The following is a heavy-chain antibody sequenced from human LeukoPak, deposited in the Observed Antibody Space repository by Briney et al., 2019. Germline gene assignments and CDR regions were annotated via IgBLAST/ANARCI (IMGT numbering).Heavy chain of an antibody. Sequence: PGRSLSLSCPVSGFTFGSYGMHWVRQAPGKGLEWVAVISYDGSNKNYADSVKGRFTISRDNSKNTLYLQMNSLRADDTAVYYCAKDLGVVVVTHWGQGTLVTVSS. CDR3: AKDLGVVVVTH. CDR1: GFTFGSYG. CDR2: ISYDGSNK. V-gene: IGHV3-30*18. J-gene: IGHJ4*02. D-gene: IGHD2-15*01.